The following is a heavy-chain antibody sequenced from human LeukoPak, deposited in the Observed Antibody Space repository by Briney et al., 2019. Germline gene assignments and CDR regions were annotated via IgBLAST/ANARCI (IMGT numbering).Heavy chain of an antibody. J-gene: IGHJ4*02. CDR2: IYTSGST. V-gene: IGHV4-61*02. Sequence: SQTLSLTCTVSGGSFSSGSYYWSWIRQPAGKGLEWIGRIYTSGSTNYNPSLKSRVTISVDTSENQFSLKLSSVAAADTAVYYCARDAHGPYSSYFDYWGQGTLVTVSS. D-gene: IGHD6-13*01. CDR3: ARDAHGPYSSYFDY. CDR1: GGSFSSGSYY.